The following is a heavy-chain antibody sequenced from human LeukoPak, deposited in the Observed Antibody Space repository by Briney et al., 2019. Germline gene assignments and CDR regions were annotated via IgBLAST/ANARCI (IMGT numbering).Heavy chain of an antibody. Sequence: GRSLRLSCTASGFTFGDYAMSWVRHAPGKGLEWVGFIRSKVYGGTKEYAASVKRRFTISRDDFKSIAYLQRNSLKTEYTAVYYWTRGVWIQLWLSLDDWGQGALVTVS. CDR3: TRGVWIQLWLSLDD. V-gene: IGHV3-49*04. D-gene: IGHD5-18*01. J-gene: IGHJ4*02. CDR1: GFTFGDYA. CDR2: IRSKVYGGTK.